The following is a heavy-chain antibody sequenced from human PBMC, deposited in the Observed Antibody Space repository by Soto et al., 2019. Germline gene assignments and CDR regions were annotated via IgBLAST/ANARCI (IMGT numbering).Heavy chain of an antibody. V-gene: IGHV3-23*01. CDR2: ISGSGGST. D-gene: IGHD5-18*01. CDR3: AKEGYSYGFYYYYYYMDV. Sequence: GGSLRLSCAASGFTFSSYAMSWVRQAPGKGLEWVSAISGSGGSTYYADSVKGRFTISRDNSKNTLYLQMNSLRAEDTAVYYCAKEGYSYGFYYYYYYMDVWGKGTTVTVSS. CDR1: GFTFSSYA. J-gene: IGHJ6*03.